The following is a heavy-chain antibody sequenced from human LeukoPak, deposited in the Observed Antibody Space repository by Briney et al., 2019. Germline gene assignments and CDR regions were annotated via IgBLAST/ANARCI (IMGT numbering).Heavy chain of an antibody. CDR3: ARHNVSDYYGSGNKAPYYMDV. D-gene: IGHD3-10*01. CDR1: GFTFSSYA. V-gene: IGHV3-30*04. Sequence: QPERSLRLSCAASGFTFSSYAMHWVRQAPGKGLEWVAVISYDGSNKHYADSVKGRFTISRDNSKNTLYLQMNSLRAEDTAMYYCARHNVSDYYGSGNKAPYYMDVWGKGTTVTISS. J-gene: IGHJ6*03. CDR2: ISYDGSNK.